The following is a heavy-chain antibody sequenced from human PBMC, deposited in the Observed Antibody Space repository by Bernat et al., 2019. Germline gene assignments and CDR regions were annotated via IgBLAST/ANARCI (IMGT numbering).Heavy chain of an antibody. CDR2: IYWDDDK. V-gene: IGHV2-5*02. D-gene: IGHD3-10*01. Sequence: QITLKESGPTLVKPTQTLTLTCTFSGFSLSSSGVGVGWIRQPPGKALEWLALIYWDDDKRYNPSLQSRLTITKDTSKNLVVLTMTNMDPVDTATYYFAREGGSGYFHHWDQGTLVTVSS. CDR1: GFSLSSSGVG. CDR3: AREGGSGYFHH. J-gene: IGHJ1*01.